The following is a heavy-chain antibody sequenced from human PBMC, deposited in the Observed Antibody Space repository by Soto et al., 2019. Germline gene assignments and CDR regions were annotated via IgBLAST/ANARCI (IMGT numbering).Heavy chain of an antibody. Sequence: PGGSLRLSCAASGFRFSDVYMTWIRQAPGKGLEWVSKISGDGATIYYADSVKGRFTVSRDNARNSVYLQMNSLRADDTAVYYCASEPYYYASGFWGQGTLVTVSS. D-gene: IGHD3-10*01. V-gene: IGHV3-11*01. CDR1: GFRFSDVY. CDR3: ASEPYYYASGF. CDR2: ISGDGATI. J-gene: IGHJ4*02.